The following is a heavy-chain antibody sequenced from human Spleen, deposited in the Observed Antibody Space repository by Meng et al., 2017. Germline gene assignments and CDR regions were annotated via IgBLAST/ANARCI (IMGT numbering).Heavy chain of an antibody. J-gene: IGHJ4*02. CDR1: GLSFTDDC. D-gene: IGHD6-13*01. Sequence: VQLGVVGGGLVQPGGSLRVSCVASGLSFTDDCMRWVRQAPGKGLEWVGRIKRNSDGGTIDYAAPVKGRFTISRDDSKNTLYLQMDSLITEDTAVYFCATGAAAADHWGQGTLVTVFS. CDR3: ATGAAAADH. CDR2: IKRNSDGGTI. V-gene: IGHV3-15*01.